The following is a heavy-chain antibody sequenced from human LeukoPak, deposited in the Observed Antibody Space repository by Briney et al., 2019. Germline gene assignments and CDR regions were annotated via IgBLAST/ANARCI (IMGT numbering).Heavy chain of an antibody. CDR3: ALRTTVAGYFDY. D-gene: IGHD4-11*01. V-gene: IGHV4-61*05. CDR2: IYYSGNT. Sequence: PSETLSLTCTVSGGSISSSGYYWGWIRQPPGKGLEWVGYIYYSGNTNYNPSLKGRVTISLDRSKNQFSLKLDSVTAADTAVYYCALRTTVAGYFDYWGQGTLVTVSS. CDR1: GGSISSSGYY. J-gene: IGHJ4*02.